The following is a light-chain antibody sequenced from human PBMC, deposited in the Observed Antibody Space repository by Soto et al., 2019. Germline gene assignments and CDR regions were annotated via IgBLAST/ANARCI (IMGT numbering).Light chain of an antibody. J-gene: IGKJ2*01. V-gene: IGKV1-5*03. CDR3: QQYNSYLHT. Sequence: DIQMTQSPSTLSASVGDRVTITCRASQSISSWLAWYQQKPGKAPKLLIYKASSLESGVPSRFSDSGSGTEFTLTISSLQPDDFATYYCQQYNSYLHTFGQGTKLEIK. CDR2: KAS. CDR1: QSISSW.